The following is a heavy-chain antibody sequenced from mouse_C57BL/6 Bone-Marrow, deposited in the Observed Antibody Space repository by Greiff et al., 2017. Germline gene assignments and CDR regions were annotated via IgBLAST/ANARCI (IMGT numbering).Heavy chain of an antibody. CDR3: AREDYDYDDWFAY. CDR2: IYPRSGNT. J-gene: IGHJ3*01. D-gene: IGHD2-4*01. Sequence: QVQLQQSGAELARPGASVKLSCKASGYTFTSYGISWVKQRTGQGLEWIGEIYPRSGNTYYNEKFKGKATLTADKSSSTAYMELRSLTSDDSAVFVCAREDYDYDDWFAYWGQGTLVTVSA. CDR1: GYTFTSYG. V-gene: IGHV1-81*01.